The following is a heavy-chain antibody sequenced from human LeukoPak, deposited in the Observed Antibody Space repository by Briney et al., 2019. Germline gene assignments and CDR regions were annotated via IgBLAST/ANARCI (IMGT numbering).Heavy chain of an antibody. J-gene: IGHJ4*02. V-gene: IGHV3-33*08. Sequence: PGGSLRLSCAASGFAFSSYWMSWVRQAPGKGLEWVAVIWYDGSNKYYADSVKGRFTISRDNSKNTLYLQMNSLRAEDTAVYYCARGVYSSSWEHFDYWGQGTLVTVSS. CDR3: ARGVYSSSWEHFDY. CDR1: GFAFSSYW. D-gene: IGHD6-13*01. CDR2: IWYDGSNK.